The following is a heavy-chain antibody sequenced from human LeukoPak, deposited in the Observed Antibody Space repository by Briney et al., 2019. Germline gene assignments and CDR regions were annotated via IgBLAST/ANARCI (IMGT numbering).Heavy chain of an antibody. V-gene: IGHV4-61*02. Sequence: DPSETLSLTCTVSGGSISSGSYYWSWIRQPAGKGLEWIGRIYTSGSTNYNPSLKSRVTISMDTSKNQFSLKLSSVTAADTAVYYCARGRTAIFDFWGQGTLVTVSS. CDR1: GGSISSGSYY. CDR2: IYTSGST. J-gene: IGHJ4*02. CDR3: ARGRTAIFDF. D-gene: IGHD2-21*02.